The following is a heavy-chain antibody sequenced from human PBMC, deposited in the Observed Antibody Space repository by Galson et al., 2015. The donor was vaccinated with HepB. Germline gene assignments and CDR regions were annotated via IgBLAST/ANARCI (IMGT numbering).Heavy chain of an antibody. CDR3: ARNRAPLYSSGWYFDY. Sequence: SLRLSCAASGFTFSSYAMSWVRQAPGKGLEWVSAISGSGGSTYYADSVKGRFTISRDNSKNTLYLQMNSLRAEDTAVYYCARNRAPLYSSGWYFDYWGQGTLVTVSS. V-gene: IGHV3-23*01. CDR1: GFTFSSYA. J-gene: IGHJ4*02. CDR2: ISGSGGST. D-gene: IGHD6-19*01.